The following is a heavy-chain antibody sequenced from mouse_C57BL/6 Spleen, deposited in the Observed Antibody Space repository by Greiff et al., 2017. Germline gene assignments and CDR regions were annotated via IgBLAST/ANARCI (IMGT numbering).Heavy chain of an antibody. CDR1: GYSITSGYY. CDR2: ISYDGSN. J-gene: IGHJ2*01. CDR3: AEAYYSNYFDY. Sequence: VQLKESGPGLVKPSQSLSLTCSVTGYSITSGYYWNWIRQFPGNKLEWMGYISYDGSNNYNPSLKNRISITRDTSKNQFFLKLNSVTTEDTATYYCAEAYYSNYFDYWGQGTTLTVSS. D-gene: IGHD2-5*01. V-gene: IGHV3-6*01.